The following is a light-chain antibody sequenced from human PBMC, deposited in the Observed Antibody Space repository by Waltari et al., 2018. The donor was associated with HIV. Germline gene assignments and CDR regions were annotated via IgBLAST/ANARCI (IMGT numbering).Light chain of an antibody. Sequence: PATLSVSPGERATLSCRASQSVNSNLAWYQQKPGQAPRLLIYGASTRATGIPARFSGSGSGTEFTLTISSLQSEDFAVYYCQHYNNWPPWTFGQGTQLEIK. V-gene: IGKV3-15*01. CDR1: QSVNSN. CDR3: QHYNNWPPWT. J-gene: IGKJ2*02. CDR2: GAS.